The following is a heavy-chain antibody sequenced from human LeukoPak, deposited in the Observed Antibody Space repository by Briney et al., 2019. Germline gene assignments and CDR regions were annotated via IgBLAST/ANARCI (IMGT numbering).Heavy chain of an antibody. D-gene: IGHD3-22*01. J-gene: IGHJ4*02. CDR1: GFTFSSYG. V-gene: IGHV3-23*01. CDR2: IVGSGHST. CDR3: AKVPPAPYCGYHYWLFDY. Sequence: PGRSLRLSCAASGFTFSSYGMQWVRQAPGKGLEWVSGIVGSGHSTYYADSVKGRFTISRDNYKNTVYLQMNSLRAEDTAVYYCAKVPPAPYCGYHYWLFDYWGQGTLVTVSS.